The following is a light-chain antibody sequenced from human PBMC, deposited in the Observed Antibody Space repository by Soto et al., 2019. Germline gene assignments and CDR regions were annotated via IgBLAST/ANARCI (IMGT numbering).Light chain of an antibody. V-gene: IGKV3-20*01. CDR2: RAF. J-gene: IGKJ3*01. CDR1: QSVNSDS. CDR3: QYYGNSPLFT. Sequence: EIVLTQSPVTLSLSPGDRATLSCRASQSVNSDSLAWYQQKPGQGPRLLMYRAFSRATGIPDRFSGSGSGTEFTLTISRLEPEDFTVYYCQYYGNSPLFTFGPGTKVDIK.